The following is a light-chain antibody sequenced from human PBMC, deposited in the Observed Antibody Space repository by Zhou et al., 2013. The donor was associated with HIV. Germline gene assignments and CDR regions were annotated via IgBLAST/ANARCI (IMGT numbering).Light chain of an antibody. CDR1: QDISNS. Sequence: DIQMTQSPSSLSASVGDRVTITCQASQDISNSLNWYQQKPGKAPKLLIYDASNLETGVPSRFSGSGSGTDFTFTISSLQPEDIATYYCQNNDVAPRTFGQGTDVDIK. J-gene: IGKJ1*01. CDR2: DAS. V-gene: IGKV1-33*01. CDR3: QNNDVAPRT.